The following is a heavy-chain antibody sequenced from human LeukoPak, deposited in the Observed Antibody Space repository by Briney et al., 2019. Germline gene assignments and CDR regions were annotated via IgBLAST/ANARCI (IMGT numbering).Heavy chain of an antibody. J-gene: IGHJ4*02. CDR3: AKAHSSSWYYFGD. CDR2: ISGRGDST. D-gene: IGHD6-13*01. CDR1: GFTFRSYA. V-gene: IGHV3-23*01. Sequence: PGGSLRLSCAASGFTFRSYAMSWVRQAPGKGLEWVSVISGRGDSTHYADSVKGRFTISRDNSKNTLYLQMNSLRAEDTAVYYCAKAHSSSWYYFGDWGQGALVTVSS.